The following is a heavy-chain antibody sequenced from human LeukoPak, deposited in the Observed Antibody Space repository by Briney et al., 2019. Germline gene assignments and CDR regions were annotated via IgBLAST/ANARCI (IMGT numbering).Heavy chain of an antibody. V-gene: IGHV3-23*01. D-gene: IGHD3-22*01. Sequence: PGGSLRLSCAASGFTFSTYAMNWVRQAPGKGLEWVSSINGGGGDIKYADSVKGRFTSSRDNSKDTLYLQINSLRAEDTAIYYCAKDMNYYDSTSDYWGQGTLVTVSS. CDR3: AKDMNYYDSTSDY. J-gene: IGHJ4*02. CDR2: INGGGGDI. CDR1: GFTFSTYA.